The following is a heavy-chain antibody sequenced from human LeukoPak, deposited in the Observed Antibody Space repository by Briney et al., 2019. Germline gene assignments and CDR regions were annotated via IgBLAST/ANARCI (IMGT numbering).Heavy chain of an antibody. CDR1: GFTLSNHW. CDR2: IKQDGTEK. CDR3: AKALDIPPPDY. Sequence: PGGSLRLSCAASGFTLSNHWMIWVRQAPGKGLECVANIKQDGTEKYYLDSVKGRFTISRDNAKNSLYLQMNSLRVEDTAVYYCAKALDIPPPDYWGQGTLVTVSS. D-gene: IGHD1-14*01. V-gene: IGHV3-7*01. J-gene: IGHJ4*02.